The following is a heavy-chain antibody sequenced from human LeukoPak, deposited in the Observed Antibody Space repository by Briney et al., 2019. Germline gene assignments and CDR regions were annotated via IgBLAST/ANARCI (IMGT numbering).Heavy chain of an antibody. V-gene: IGHV4-39*01. CDR1: GGSISSSNYY. CDR2: IYYTGST. D-gene: IGHD4-23*01. J-gene: IGHJ4*02. Sequence: PSETLSLTCTVSGGSISSSNYYWGWVRQPPGKGLEWIGSIYYTGSTYYNPSLRSRVAITVDTSKNQFSLKLSSVTAADTAVYYCALRHPVTRTDDYWGQGTLVTVSS. CDR3: ALRHPVTRTDDY.